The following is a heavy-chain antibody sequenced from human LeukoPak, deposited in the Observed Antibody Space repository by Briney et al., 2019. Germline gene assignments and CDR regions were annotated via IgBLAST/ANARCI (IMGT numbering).Heavy chain of an antibody. CDR1: GGSISSYY. V-gene: IGHV4-4*07. J-gene: IGHJ4*02. Sequence: PSETLSLTCTVSGGSISSYYWSWIRQPAGKGLEWIGRIYTSGSTNYNPSLKSRVTMSVDTSKNQFSLKLSSVTAADTAVYYCAREPPPQYYDFWSGYYRDWGQGTLVTVSS. CDR2: IYTSGST. D-gene: IGHD3-3*01. CDR3: AREPPPQYYDFWSGYYRD.